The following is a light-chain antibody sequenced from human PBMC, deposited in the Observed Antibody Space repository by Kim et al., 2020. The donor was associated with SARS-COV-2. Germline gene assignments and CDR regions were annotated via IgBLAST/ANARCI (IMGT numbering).Light chain of an antibody. J-gene: IGKJ5*01. CDR1: QDISNY. Sequence: ASVGDRVTITCQASQDISNYLNWYQQKPGKAPKVLIYDASNLATGVPSRFSGSGSGTDFTFTISSLQPEDVATYFCQQCDNLPITLGQGTRLEIK. CDR2: DAS. CDR3: QQCDNLPIT. V-gene: IGKV1-33*01.